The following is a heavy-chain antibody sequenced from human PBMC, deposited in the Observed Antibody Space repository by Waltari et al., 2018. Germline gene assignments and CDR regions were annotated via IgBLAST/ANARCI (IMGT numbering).Heavy chain of an antibody. CDR1: PSSISRYH. Sequence: QVQRQESGPGLVKPSETLSLACTVSPSSISRYHSTWTRPHPGKGLEWIGYIYHSGSTNYYPSLKSRVTISVDTYKNQFSRKLSSVTAADTAVYYCARIVGANLFDYWGQGTLVTVSS. CDR3: ARIVGANLFDY. V-gene: IGHV4-59*01. J-gene: IGHJ4*02. CDR2: IYHSGST. D-gene: IGHD1-26*01.